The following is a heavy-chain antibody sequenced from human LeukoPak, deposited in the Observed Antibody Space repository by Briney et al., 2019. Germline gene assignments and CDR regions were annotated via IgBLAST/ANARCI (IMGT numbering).Heavy chain of an antibody. Sequence: ASLKVSCKASGYTFTAYYINWVRQAPGQGLEWMGWINPNSGDTNFAQKFQGRVTLTIDTSITTGYMELSRLRSDDTAVYFCARDGARGSDRSYFDYWGQGTLVTVSS. V-gene: IGHV1-2*02. CDR1: GYTFTAYY. J-gene: IGHJ4*02. D-gene: IGHD3-16*02. CDR3: ARDGARGSDRSYFDY. CDR2: INPNSGDT.